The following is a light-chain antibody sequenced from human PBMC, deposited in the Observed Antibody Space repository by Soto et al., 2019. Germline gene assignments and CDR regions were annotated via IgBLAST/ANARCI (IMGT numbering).Light chain of an antibody. J-gene: IGLJ1*01. CDR1: SRDVGGYNY. CDR3: FSHRRGDSHV. CDR2: GVT. V-gene: IGLV2-14*01. Sequence: QSALTQPASVSGSPGQSITISFTGTSRDVGGYNYVSWYQQYPGKAPKLMIYGVTNRPSGVSNRFSGSKTGNTASLTISGLQAEDEAYYYCFSHRRGDSHVFGTGTKVT.